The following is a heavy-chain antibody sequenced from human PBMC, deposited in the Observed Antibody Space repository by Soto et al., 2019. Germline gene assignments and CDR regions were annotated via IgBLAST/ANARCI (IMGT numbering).Heavy chain of an antibody. J-gene: IGHJ4*02. V-gene: IGHV3-48*01. D-gene: IGHD3-3*01. CDR2: ISSSSRTI. Sequence: GAPXRLSCVASGFSLSDYAMNWVRQAPGKGLEWVSYISSSSRTIYYADSVKGRFTISRDNAKNSLYLQMNSLRAEDTALYYCARDFYYDFWSGPIDYWGQGTLVTVSS. CDR1: GFSLSDYA. CDR3: ARDFYYDFWSGPIDY.